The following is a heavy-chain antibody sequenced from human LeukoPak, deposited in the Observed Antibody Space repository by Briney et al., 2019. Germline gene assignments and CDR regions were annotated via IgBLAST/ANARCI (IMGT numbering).Heavy chain of an antibody. J-gene: IGHJ4*02. Sequence: PSETLSLTCTVSVYSISSGYYWGWIRQPPGKGLEWIGSLYHSGNSYYNPSLKSRATISVDTSKNHFSLKLRSVTAADTAVYYCARVQWDYGLMWGQGTLVTVSS. CDR1: VYSISSGYY. D-gene: IGHD4-17*01. CDR3: ARVQWDYGLM. CDR2: LYHSGNS. V-gene: IGHV4-38-2*02.